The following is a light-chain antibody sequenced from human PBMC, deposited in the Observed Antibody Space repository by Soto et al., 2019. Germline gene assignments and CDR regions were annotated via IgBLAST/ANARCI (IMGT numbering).Light chain of an antibody. J-gene: IGKJ1*01. CDR2: GAS. CDR3: QQYNNWPPWT. CDR1: QSVASSH. Sequence: EIVLTQSPGTLSLSPGERATLSCRASQSVASSHLAWYRQKPGQTPRLLIYGASTRATGIPARFSGSGSGTEFTLTISSLQSEDFAVYYCQQYNNWPPWTFGQGTKVDIK. V-gene: IGKV3-15*01.